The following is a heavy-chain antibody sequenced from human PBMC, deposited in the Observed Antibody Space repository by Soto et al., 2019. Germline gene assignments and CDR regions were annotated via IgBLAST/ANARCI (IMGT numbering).Heavy chain of an antibody. CDR1: GGSISSYY. CDR2: IYTSVST. Sequence: SGTLSLTWTVSGGSISSYYWGWIWQPAGKGLEGIGRIYTSVSTNYNPTLKRPVTMSVDTSTNHFSLKLSTATAADTAAYYSGRNPLGSGWSPPTLPWGQGTLVTVSS. J-gene: IGHJ5*02. V-gene: IGHV4-4*07. CDR3: GRNPLGSGWSPPTLP. D-gene: IGHD6-19*01.